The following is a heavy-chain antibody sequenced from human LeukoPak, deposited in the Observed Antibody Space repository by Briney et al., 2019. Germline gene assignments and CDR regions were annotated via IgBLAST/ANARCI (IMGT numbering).Heavy chain of an antibody. CDR2: IYRSGST. Sequence: PSETLSLTCAVSGASISSDNYSWSWIRQPPVTGLEWIGYIYRSGSTYYNPSLKSRVTISVDKSKNQFSLNLSSVTAADTAVYYCARGYCSGGSCGRFDPWGQGTLVTVSS. D-gene: IGHD2-15*01. CDR3: ARGYCSGGSCGRFDP. V-gene: IGHV4-30-2*01. CDR1: GASISSDNYS. J-gene: IGHJ5*02.